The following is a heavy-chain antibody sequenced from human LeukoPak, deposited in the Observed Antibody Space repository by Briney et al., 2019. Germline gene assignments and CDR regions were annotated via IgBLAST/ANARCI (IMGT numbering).Heavy chain of an antibody. V-gene: IGHV4-59*01. CDR3: ARVRYNWNDRAFDI. CDR2: IYYSGST. D-gene: IGHD1-20*01. CDR1: GGSISSYY. Sequence: SETLSLTCTVSGGSISSYYWSWIRQPPGKGLEWIGYIYYSGSTNYNPSLKSRVTISVDTSKNQFSLKLSSVTAADTAVYYCARVRYNWNDRAFDIWGQGTMVTVPS. J-gene: IGHJ3*02.